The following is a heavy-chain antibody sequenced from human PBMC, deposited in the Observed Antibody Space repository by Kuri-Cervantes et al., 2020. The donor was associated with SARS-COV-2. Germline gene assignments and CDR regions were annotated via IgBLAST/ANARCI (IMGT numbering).Heavy chain of an antibody. CDR1: GFTFDDYA. CDR3: ARVAAVAGSFDY. Sequence: SLKISCAASGFTFDDYAMHWVRQAPGKGLEWASGISWNSGSIGYADSVKGRFTISRDNAKNSLYLQMNSLRAEDTAVYYCARVAAVAGSFDYWGQGTLVTVSS. V-gene: IGHV3-9*01. D-gene: IGHD6-19*01. CDR2: ISWNSGSI. J-gene: IGHJ4*02.